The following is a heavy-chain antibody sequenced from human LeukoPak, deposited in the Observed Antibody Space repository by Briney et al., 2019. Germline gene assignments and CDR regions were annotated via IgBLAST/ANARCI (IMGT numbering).Heavy chain of an antibody. J-gene: IGHJ4*02. CDR2: INPNSGGT. D-gene: IGHD6-13*01. Sequence: ASVKVSCKASGYTFTGYYMHWVRQAPGQGLEWMGRINPNSGGTNYAQKFQGRVTMTRDTSIITAYMELSRLRSDDTAVYYCARGARIAAAGKYYFDYWGQGTLVTVSS. V-gene: IGHV1-2*06. CDR3: ARGARIAAAGKYYFDY. CDR1: GYTFTGYY.